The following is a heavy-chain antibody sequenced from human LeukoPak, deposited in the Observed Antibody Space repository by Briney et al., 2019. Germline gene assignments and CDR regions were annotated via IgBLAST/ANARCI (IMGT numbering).Heavy chain of an antibody. CDR1: GFTFSSYA. V-gene: IGHV3-23*01. J-gene: IGHJ4*02. CDR3: AKGGGKLLWFGELLFPYFDY. CDR2: ISGSGGST. D-gene: IGHD3-10*01. Sequence: PGGSLRLSCAASGFTFSSYAMSWVRQAPGKGLEWVSAISGSGGSTYYADSVKGRFTISRDNSKNTLYLQMNSLRAEDTAVYYCAKGGGKLLWFGELLFPYFDYWAREPWSPSPQ.